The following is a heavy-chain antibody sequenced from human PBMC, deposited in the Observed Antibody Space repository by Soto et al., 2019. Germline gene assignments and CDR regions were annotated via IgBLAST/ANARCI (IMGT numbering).Heavy chain of an antibody. CDR1: GFTFSSNS. J-gene: IGHJ5*02. Sequence: EVQVVESGGGLVQPGGSLRLSCAASGFTFSSNSMNWVRQAPGKGLVWISYISSSSSTIYADSVKGRFTISRDNAKNSLYLQMNSLRDDVKAFYYGARAILSGHLTSDLWGQGTLVTVSS. V-gene: IGHV3-48*02. CDR3: ARAILSGHLTSDL. CDR2: ISSSSSTI. D-gene: IGHD3-9*01.